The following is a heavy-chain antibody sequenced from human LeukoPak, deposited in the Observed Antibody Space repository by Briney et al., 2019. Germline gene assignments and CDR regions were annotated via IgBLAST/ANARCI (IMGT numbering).Heavy chain of an antibody. CDR3: ARHRAARDY. D-gene: IGHD6-13*01. V-gene: IGHV4-59*08. CDR1: GGSISSYY. CDR2: IYYSGST. J-gene: IGHJ4*02. Sequence: SETMSLTCTVSGGSISSYYWSWIRQPPGKGLEWIGYIYYSGSTNYNPSLKSRVTISVDTSKNQFSLKLSSVTAADTAVYYCARHRAARDYWGQGTLVTVSS.